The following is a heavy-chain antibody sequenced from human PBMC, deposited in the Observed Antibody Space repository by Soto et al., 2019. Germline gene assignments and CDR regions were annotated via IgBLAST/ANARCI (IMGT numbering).Heavy chain of an antibody. D-gene: IGHD6-13*01. V-gene: IGHV3-33*01. Sequence: GGSLRLSCAASGFTFSSYGMHWVRQAPGKGLEWVAVIWYDGSNKYYADSVKGRFTISRDNSKNTLYLQMNSLRAEDTAAYYCARDQQQQLVRSTYYYYGMDVWGQGTTVTVSS. CDR1: GFTFSSYG. J-gene: IGHJ6*02. CDR2: IWYDGSNK. CDR3: ARDQQQQLVRSTYYYYGMDV.